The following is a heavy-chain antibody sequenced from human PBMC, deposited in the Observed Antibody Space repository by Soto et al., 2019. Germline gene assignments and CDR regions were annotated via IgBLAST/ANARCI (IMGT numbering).Heavy chain of an antibody. V-gene: IGHV3-73*01. CDR1: GFTFSGSA. CDR3: TRIVGATPGFYYYGMDV. Sequence: GGSLRLSCAASGFTFSGSAMHWVRQASGKGLEWVGRIRSKANSYATAYAASVKGRFTISRDDSKNTAYLQMNSLKTEDTAVYYCTRIVGATPGFYYYGMDVWGQGTTVTVSS. J-gene: IGHJ6*02. D-gene: IGHD1-26*01. CDR2: IRSKANSYAT.